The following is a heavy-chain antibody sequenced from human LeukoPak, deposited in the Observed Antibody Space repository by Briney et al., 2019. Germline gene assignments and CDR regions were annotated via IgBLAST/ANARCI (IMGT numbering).Heavy chain of an antibody. Sequence: PGGSLRLSCAASGFTFSTYAMSWVRQAPGKGLEWVSVISGSGSSTYYADSVKGRFTISRDNSKNTLYLQMNSLRAEDTAVYYCAKDTPYSSGWYGDAFDIWGQGTMVTVSS. CDR3: AKDTPYSSGWYGDAFDI. V-gene: IGHV3-23*01. J-gene: IGHJ3*02. CDR1: GFTFSTYA. D-gene: IGHD6-19*01. CDR2: ISGSGSST.